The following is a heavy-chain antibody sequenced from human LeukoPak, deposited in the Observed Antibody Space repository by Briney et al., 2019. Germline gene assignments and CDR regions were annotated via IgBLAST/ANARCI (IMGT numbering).Heavy chain of an antibody. CDR2: ISGSGSTI. J-gene: IGHJ4*02. D-gene: IGHD3-10*01. CDR3: ASSPRGVY. CDR1: GFTFSSNE. V-gene: IGHV3-48*03. Sequence: GGSLRLSCAASGFTFSSNEMSWVRQAPGQGLEWVSEISGSGSTIFYADSVKGRFTISRDNANNSMYLQMNSLRVEDTAVYYCASSPRGVYWGQGTLVTVSS.